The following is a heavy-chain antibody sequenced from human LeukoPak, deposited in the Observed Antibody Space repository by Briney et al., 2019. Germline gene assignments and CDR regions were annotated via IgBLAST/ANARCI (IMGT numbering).Heavy chain of an antibody. J-gene: IGHJ6*02. CDR2: IYYSGST. CDR3: ARAHPQYYYYGMDV. CDR1: GGSISSYN. V-gene: IGHV4-59*01. Sequence: SETLSLTCTVSGGSISSYNWSWIRQPPGKGLEWIGYIYYSGSTNYNPSLKSRVTISVDTSKNQFSLKLSSVTAADTAVYYCARAHPQYYYYGMDVWGQGTTVTVSS.